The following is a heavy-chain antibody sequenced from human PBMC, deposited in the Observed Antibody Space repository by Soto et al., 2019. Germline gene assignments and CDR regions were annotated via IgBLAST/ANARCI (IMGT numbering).Heavy chain of an antibody. CDR3: ARRGDGYNYRKFYGMYV. Sequence: ISWVRQAPGQGLEWMGGIIPIFGTANYAQKFKGRVTISADESTSTAYMELSSLRSEDTAVYYCARRGDGYNYRKFYGMYVWGQGTTVTVSS. V-gene: IGHV1-69*01. D-gene: IGHD5-12*01. CDR2: IIPIFGTA. J-gene: IGHJ6*02.